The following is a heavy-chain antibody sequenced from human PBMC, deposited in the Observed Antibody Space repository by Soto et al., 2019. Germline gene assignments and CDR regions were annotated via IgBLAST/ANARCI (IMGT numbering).Heavy chain of an antibody. Sequence: GGSLRLSCAASGFPFSSYGMHWVRQAPGKGLEWVAVISYDGSNKYYADSVKGRFTISRDNSKNTLYLQMNSLRAEDTAVYYCAKGDGYPMGYYYGMDVWGQGTTVTVSS. CDR2: ISYDGSNK. J-gene: IGHJ6*02. V-gene: IGHV3-30*18. CDR3: AKGDGYPMGYYYGMDV. CDR1: GFPFSSYG. D-gene: IGHD5-18*01.